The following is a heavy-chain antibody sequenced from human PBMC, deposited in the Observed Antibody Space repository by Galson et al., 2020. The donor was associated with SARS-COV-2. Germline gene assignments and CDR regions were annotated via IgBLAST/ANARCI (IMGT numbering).Heavy chain of an antibody. D-gene: IGHD3-22*01. Sequence: ASVKVSCKASGYTFTSYGISWVRQAPGQGLEWMGWIGPYNGNTHYAQKLQGRVTMTTDTSTSTAYLELRSLRSDDTAVYYCARGATNQYYYDSSGYKNFFDYCGQGTLVTVSS. CDR2: IGPYNGNT. CDR3: ARGATNQYYYDSSGYKNFFDY. CDR1: GYTFTSYG. V-gene: IGHV1-18*01. J-gene: IGHJ4*02.